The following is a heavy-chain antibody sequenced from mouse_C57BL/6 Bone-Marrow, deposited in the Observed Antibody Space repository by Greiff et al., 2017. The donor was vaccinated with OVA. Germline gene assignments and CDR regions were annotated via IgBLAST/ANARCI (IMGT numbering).Heavy chain of an antibody. D-gene: IGHD1-1*01. CDR1: GFTFSSYA. V-gene: IGHV5-4*01. CDR3: ARDGRGNLDY. CDR2: ISDGGSYT. Sequence: EVMLVESGGGLVKPGGSLKLSCAASGFTFSSYAMSWVRQTPEKRLAWVATISDGGSYTYYPDNVKGRFTISRDNAKNNLYLQMSHLKSEDTAMYYCARDGRGNLDYWGQGTTLTVSS. J-gene: IGHJ2*01.